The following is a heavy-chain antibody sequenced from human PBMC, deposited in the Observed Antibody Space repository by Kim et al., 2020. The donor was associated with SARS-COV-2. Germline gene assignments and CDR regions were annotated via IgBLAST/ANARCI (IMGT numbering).Heavy chain of an antibody. CDR2: INPNSGGT. J-gene: IGHJ6*03. CDR3: ARAAWGSGRGGYYMDV. V-gene: IGHV1-2*06. D-gene: IGHD6-19*01. Sequence: ASVKVSCKASGYIFTGYYMHWVRLAPGQGLEGMGRINPNSGGTNYAQKFQGRVTMTRDTSISTAYMERSRLRSDDTAVYYCARAAWGSGRGGYYMDVWGKGTTVTVSS. CDR1: GYIFTGYY.